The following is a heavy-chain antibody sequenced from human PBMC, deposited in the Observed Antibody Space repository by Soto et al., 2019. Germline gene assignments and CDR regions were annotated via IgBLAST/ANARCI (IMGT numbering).Heavy chain of an antibody. Sequence: ASVKVSCKASGYTFSDYKIHWLRQAPGQGLEWMGWINPKSDVTNYAHKFKDRVTMTRDTSTSTVYMDLSRLTFDDTAVYYCARGAMLSAAISESFDPWGQGNQVTVSS. J-gene: IGHJ5*02. CDR2: INPKSDVT. V-gene: IGHV1-2*02. D-gene: IGHD2-2*01. CDR1: GYTFSDYK. CDR3: ARGAMLSAAISESFDP.